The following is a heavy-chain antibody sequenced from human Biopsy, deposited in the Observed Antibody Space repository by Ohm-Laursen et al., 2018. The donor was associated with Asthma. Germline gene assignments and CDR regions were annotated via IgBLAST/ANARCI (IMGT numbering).Heavy chain of an antibody. D-gene: IGHD6-19*01. Sequence: ASVKVSCKASGYTFINYAIHWVRQAPGQGLEWMGGIIPIFGIANYAQKFQGRVTITADKSTSTAYMELSSLRSEDTAVYYCAREMRAGRGNAFDIWGQGTMVTVSS. V-gene: IGHV1-69*10. CDR1: GYTFINYA. J-gene: IGHJ3*02. CDR2: IIPIFGIA. CDR3: AREMRAGRGNAFDI.